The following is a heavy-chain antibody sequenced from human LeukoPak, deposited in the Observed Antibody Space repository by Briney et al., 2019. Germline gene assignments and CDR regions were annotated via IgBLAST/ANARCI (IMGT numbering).Heavy chain of an antibody. V-gene: IGHV1-69*13. D-gene: IGHD3-22*01. CDR3: ARVTYIYYDSSGYFGY. CDR1: GGTFSSYA. CDR2: IIPIFGTA. J-gene: IGHJ4*02. Sequence: SVRVSCKASGGTFSSYAISWVRQAPGQGLEWMGGIIPIFGTANYAQKFQGRVTITADESTSTAYMELSSLRSEDTAVYYCARVTYIYYDSSGYFGYWGQGTLVTVSS.